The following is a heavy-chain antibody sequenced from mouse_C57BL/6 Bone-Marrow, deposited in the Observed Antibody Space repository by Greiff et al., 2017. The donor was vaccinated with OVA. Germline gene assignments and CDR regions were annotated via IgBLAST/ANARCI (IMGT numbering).Heavy chain of an antibody. J-gene: IGHJ3*01. CDR1: GYTFTSYW. Sequence: QVQLQQPGAALVRPGSSVKLSCKASGYTFTSYWMDWVKPRPGQGLEWIGNIYPSDSETPYTQKFKDKATLTVDKSSSTAYMLLSSLTAEDSAVYYFARLLGIVTRAWFAYWGQGTLVTVSA. CDR2: IYPSDSET. V-gene: IGHV1-61*01. D-gene: IGHD2-12*01. CDR3: ARLLGIVTRAWFAY.